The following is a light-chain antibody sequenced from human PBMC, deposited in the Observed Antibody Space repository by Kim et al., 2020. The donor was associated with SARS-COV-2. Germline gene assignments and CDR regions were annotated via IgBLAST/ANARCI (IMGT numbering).Light chain of an antibody. CDR1: KLGDKY. V-gene: IGLV3-1*01. CDR3: QAWDSSTAVV. CDR2: QDS. J-gene: IGLJ2*01. Sequence: PSVSVSPGQTASITCSGDKLGDKYACWYQQKPGQSPVLVIYQDSKRPSGIPERFSGSNSGNTATLTISGTQAMDEADYYCQAWDSSTAVVFGGGTQLTVL.